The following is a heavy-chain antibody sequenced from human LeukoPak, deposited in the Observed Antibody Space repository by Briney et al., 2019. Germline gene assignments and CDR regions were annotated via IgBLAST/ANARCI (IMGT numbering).Heavy chain of an antibody. D-gene: IGHD3-22*01. CDR1: GYTFTGYY. CDR2: INPNSGGT. J-gene: IGHJ5*01. V-gene: IGHV1-2*02. Sequence: ASVKVSCKASGYTFTGYYMHWVRQAPGQGLEWMGWINPNSGGTNYAQKFQGRVTMTRDTSISTAYMELSRLRSDDTAVYYCARGDYYDSSGTNWFDSWGQGTLVTVSS. CDR3: ARGDYYDSSGTNWFDS.